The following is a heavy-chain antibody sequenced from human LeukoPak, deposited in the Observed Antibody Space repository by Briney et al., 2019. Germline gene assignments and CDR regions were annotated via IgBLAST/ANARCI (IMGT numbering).Heavy chain of an antibody. Sequence: SETLSLTRAVSNSSTNWCSGVCQSPGKGLEWIGEIYHTGTTNYNPSLKIRVTISVDKSKNQFSFNLSSVTAADTAIYYCARVHSGSFGFDFWGQGPLITFSS. D-gene: IGHD1-26*01. V-gene: IGHV4-4*02. J-gene: IGHJ4*02. CDR3: ARVHSGSFGFDF. CDR2: IYHTGTT. CDR1: NSSTNW.